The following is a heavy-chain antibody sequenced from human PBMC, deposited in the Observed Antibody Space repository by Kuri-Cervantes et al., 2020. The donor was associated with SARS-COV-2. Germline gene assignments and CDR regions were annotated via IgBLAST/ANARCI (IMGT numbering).Heavy chain of an antibody. CDR3: GKVSWLQLWHRYSDS. Sequence: GSLRLSCAASGFTFSNAWMSWVRQAPGKGLEWIGHLDTSGSPTYNPSLQSRVTISLDTSNNQVSLRLTSATAADTAVYYCGKVSWLQLWHRYSDSWGQGTLVTVSS. D-gene: IGHD5-24*01. V-gene: IGHV4-4*09. CDR1: GFTFSNAW. CDR2: LDTSGSP. J-gene: IGHJ4*02.